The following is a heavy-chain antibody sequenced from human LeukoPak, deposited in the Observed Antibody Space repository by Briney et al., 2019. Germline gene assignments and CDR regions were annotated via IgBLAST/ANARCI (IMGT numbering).Heavy chain of an antibody. D-gene: IGHD5-12*01. CDR3: ARDRAN. V-gene: IGHV3-48*03. J-gene: IGHJ4*02. CDR1: GFTFSSYE. Sequence: GGSLRLSCAASGFTFSSYEMNWVRQAPGKGLEWISYISSGGSTIYYTNSVKGRFTISRDNAKNSLYLQMNSLRAEDTAVYYCARDRANWGQGTLVTVSS. CDR2: ISSGGSTI.